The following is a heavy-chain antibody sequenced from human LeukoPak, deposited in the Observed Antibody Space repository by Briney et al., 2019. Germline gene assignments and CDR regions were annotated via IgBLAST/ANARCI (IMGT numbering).Heavy chain of an antibody. J-gene: IGHJ4*02. CDR3: AKDQVFRVRGVNFDY. CDR1: GFTFSSYA. D-gene: IGHD3-10*02. CDR2: ISGSGGST. V-gene: IGHV3-23*01. Sequence: GGSLRLSCAASGFTFSSYAMSWVSHAPGKGLGWVSAISGSGGSTYYADSVKGRFTISRDNSKNTLYLQMNSLRAEDTAVYYCAKDQVFRVRGVNFDYWGQGTLVSVSS.